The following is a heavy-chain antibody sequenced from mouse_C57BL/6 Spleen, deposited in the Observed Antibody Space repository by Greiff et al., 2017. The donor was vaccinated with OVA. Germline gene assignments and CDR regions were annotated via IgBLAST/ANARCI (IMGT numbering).Heavy chain of an antibody. V-gene: IGHV1-50*01. J-gene: IGHJ2*01. CDR3: ARYDGPFDY. CDR2: IDPSDSYT. CDR1: GYTFTSYW. Sequence: QVQLQQPGAELVKPGASVKLSCKASGYTFTSYWMQWVKQRPGQGLEWIGEIDPSDSYTNYNQKFKGKATLTVDTSSSTAYMQLSSLTSEDSAVYYCARYDGPFDYWGQGTTLTVSS. D-gene: IGHD1-1*01.